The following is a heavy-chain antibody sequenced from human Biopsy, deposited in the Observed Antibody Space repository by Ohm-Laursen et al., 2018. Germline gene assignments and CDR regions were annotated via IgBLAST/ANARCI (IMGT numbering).Heavy chain of an antibody. CDR2: MNPDSGNT. J-gene: IGHJ1*01. D-gene: IGHD6-13*01. CDR3: AKGHSNWFRYLQY. Sequence: SVKVSCNTSGYPFTFYEINWVRQATGQGLEWLGWMNPDSGNTGSAQKFHDRVTMTMNTSINTAYLELSSLASEDSAIYYCAKGHSNWFRYLQYWGQGTLVTVSS. V-gene: IGHV1-8*01. CDR1: GYPFTFYE.